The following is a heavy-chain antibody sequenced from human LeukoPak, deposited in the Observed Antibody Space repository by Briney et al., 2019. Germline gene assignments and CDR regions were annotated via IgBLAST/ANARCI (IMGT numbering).Heavy chain of an antibody. J-gene: IGHJ3*02. Sequence: NAGRSLRLSCAASGFTFSYYTMNSVRQAPRKGLEWVSSISSRSSYIYYAVSVKGRFTTSRNNARNSLYLQMNSLRAEDTAVYYCARDRGTGKPGTFDIWGQGTMVTVSS. D-gene: IGHD1-1*01. CDR3: ARDRGTGKPGTFDI. CDR1: GFTFSYYT. V-gene: IGHV3-21*01. CDR2: ISSRSSYI.